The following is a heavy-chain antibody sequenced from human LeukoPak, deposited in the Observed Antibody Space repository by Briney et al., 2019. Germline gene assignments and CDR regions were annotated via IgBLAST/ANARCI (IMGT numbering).Heavy chain of an antibody. CDR3: ARHYGP. J-gene: IGHJ5*02. CDR2: MYYSGST. Sequence: PSETLSLTCTVSGDSTISRSYFWDWIRQSPGKGLEWIGSMYYSGSTYYSPSLKSRVTMSIDTAENQCSLKLTSVTAADTAVYYCARHYGPWGQGTLVTVSS. D-gene: IGHD3-10*01. CDR1: GDSTISRSYF. V-gene: IGHV4-39*01.